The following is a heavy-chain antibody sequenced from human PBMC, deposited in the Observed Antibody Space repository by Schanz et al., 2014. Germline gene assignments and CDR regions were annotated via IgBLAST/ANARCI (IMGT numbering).Heavy chain of an antibody. Sequence: QVELQESGPRLVKPSGTLSLICTVSGVSIVSGEVWSWVRQSPDKGLEWIGQVHHSGNAVYNPSLKGRVTIPADASRAQFSLRLTSVTAADTGVYFCAANAYFGKPLASYFDFWGQGILVTVSS. CDR2: VHHSGNA. CDR1: GVSIVSGEV. CDR3: AANAYFGKPLASYFDF. J-gene: IGHJ4*02. D-gene: IGHD3-10*01. V-gene: IGHV4-4*02.